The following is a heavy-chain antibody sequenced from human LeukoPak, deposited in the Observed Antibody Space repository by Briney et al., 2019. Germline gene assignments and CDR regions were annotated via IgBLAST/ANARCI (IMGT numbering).Heavy chain of an antibody. CDR2: ISSSSSYI. CDR3: AKDSLRTVPKASFDY. V-gene: IGHV3-21*04. J-gene: IGHJ4*02. D-gene: IGHD2-2*01. CDR1: GLTFSSYS. Sequence: PGRSLRLSCAASGLTFSSYSMNWVRQAQGKGLEWVSSISSSSSYIYYADSVKGRFTISRDNSKNTLYVQMNSMRAEDRAVYYCAKDSLRTVPKASFDYWGQGTLVTVSS.